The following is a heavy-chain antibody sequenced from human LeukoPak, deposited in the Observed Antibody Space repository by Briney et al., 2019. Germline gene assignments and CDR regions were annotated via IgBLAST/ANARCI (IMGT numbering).Heavy chain of an antibody. V-gene: IGHV4-34*01. J-gene: IGHJ4*02. CDR2: INHSGST. CDR3: ARGRPSRTRFGELLCFDY. Sequence: PSETLSLTCAVYGGSFSGYYWSWIRQPPGKGLEWIGEINHSGSTNYNPSLKSRGTISVDTSKNQFSLKLSSVTAADTAVYYCARGRPSRTRFGELLCFDYWGQGTLVTVSS. D-gene: IGHD3-10*01. CDR1: GGSFSGYY.